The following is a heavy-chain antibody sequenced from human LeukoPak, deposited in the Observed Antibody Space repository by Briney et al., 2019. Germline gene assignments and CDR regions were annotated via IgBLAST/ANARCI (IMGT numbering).Heavy chain of an antibody. Sequence: PGGSLRLSCAASGFTFSSYGMHWVRQPPGKGLEWVAFIRDDGKNQYYTDSVKGRFTISRDNSKNTLYLQMSSLRVEDTAVYYCARGDDFSGDHWGQGTLVTVSS. CDR1: GFTFSSYG. V-gene: IGHV3-30*02. CDR3: ARGDDFSGDH. D-gene: IGHD3-16*01. J-gene: IGHJ4*02. CDR2: IRDDGKNQ.